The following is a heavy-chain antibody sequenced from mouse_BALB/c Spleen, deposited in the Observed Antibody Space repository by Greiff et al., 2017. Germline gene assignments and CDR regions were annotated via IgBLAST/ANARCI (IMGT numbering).Heavy chain of an antibody. J-gene: IGHJ3*01. Sequence: VQLQQSGTVLARPGASVKMSCKASGYSFTSYWMHWVKQRPGQGLEWIGAIYPGNSDTSYTQKFKGKAKLTAVTSASTAYMELSSLTNEDSAVYYCTYYGSSPFAYWGQGTLVTVSA. V-gene: IGHV1-5*01. CDR2: IYPGNSDT. D-gene: IGHD1-1*01. CDR1: GYSFTSYW. CDR3: TYYGSSPFAY.